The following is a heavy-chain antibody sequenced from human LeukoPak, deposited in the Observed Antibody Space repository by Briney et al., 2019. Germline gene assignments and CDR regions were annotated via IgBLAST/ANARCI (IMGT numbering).Heavy chain of an antibody. CDR2: ISGYNGNT. D-gene: IGHD6-13*01. J-gene: IGHJ5*02. CDR3: ARQELAAAAGFDP. CDR1: GYTFNTYG. Sequence: ASVKVSCKSSGYTFNTYGITWVRQGPGQGLEWMGWISGYNGNTNYAQKLQGRVTMTTDTSTSTAYMELRSLRSDDTAVYYCARQELAAAAGFDPWGQGTLVTVSS. V-gene: IGHV1-18*01.